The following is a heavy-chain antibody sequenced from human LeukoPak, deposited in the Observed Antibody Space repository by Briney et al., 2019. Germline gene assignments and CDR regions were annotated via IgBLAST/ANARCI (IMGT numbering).Heavy chain of an antibody. V-gene: IGHV4-59*08. CDR1: GASISSYY. CDR2: IFYSGST. J-gene: IGHJ3*02. D-gene: IGHD3-10*01. CDR3: ASQGGATMVRGVLVDAFDI. Sequence: PSETLSLTCTVSGASISSYYWTWIRQPPGKGLGWIGYIFYSGSTNYNPSLKSRVTISVDMSKNQFSLKLRSVTAADTAVYYCASQGGATMVRGVLVDAFDIWGQGTMVTVSS.